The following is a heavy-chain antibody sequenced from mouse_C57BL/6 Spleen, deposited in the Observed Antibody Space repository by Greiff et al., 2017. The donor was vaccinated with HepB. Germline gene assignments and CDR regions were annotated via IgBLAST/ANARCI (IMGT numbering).Heavy chain of an antibody. CDR2: INPNNGGT. J-gene: IGHJ3*01. Sequence: EVQLQQSGPELVKPGASVKISCKASGYTFTDYYMNWVKQSHGKSLEWIGDINPNNGGTSYKQKFKGKATLTVDKSSSTAYMELRSLTSEDSAVYYCARRDYDYDGFAYWGQGTLVTVSA. CDR1: GYTFTDYY. V-gene: IGHV1-26*01. D-gene: IGHD2-4*01. CDR3: ARRDYDYDGFAY.